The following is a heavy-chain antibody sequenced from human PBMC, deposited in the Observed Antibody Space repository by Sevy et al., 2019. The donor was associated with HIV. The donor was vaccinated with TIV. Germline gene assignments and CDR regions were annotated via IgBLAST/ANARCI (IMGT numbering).Heavy chain of an antibody. Sequence: GGSLRLSCAASGFTFSSYSMNWVRQAPGKGLEWVSSISSSSSYIYYADSVKGRFTISRDNAKNSLYLQMNSLRAEDTAVYYWARARPLGSGYSGYDFDLYYYYGMDVWGQGTTVTVSS. V-gene: IGHV3-21*01. J-gene: IGHJ6*02. CDR3: ARARPLGSGYSGYDFDLYYYYGMDV. CDR1: GFTFSSYS. CDR2: ISSSSSYI. D-gene: IGHD5-12*01.